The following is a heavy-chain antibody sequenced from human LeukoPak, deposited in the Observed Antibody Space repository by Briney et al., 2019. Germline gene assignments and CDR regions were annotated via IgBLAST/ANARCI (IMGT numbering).Heavy chain of an antibody. CDR3: ATSSDCGGDCYSAYAFDI. D-gene: IGHD2-21*02. CDR1: VYTFTSYY. CDR2: INPSGGST. Sequence: GASVKVSCKASVYTFTSYYMHWVRQAPGQGLEWMGIINPSGGSTSYAQKFQGRVTMTRDMSTSTVYMELSSLRSEDTAVYYCATSSDCGGDCYSAYAFDIWGQGTMVTVSS. V-gene: IGHV1-46*01. J-gene: IGHJ3*02.